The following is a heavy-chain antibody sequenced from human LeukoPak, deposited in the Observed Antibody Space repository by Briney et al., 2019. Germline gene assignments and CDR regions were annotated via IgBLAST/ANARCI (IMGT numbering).Heavy chain of an antibody. J-gene: IGHJ4*02. CDR1: GFTFSSYG. D-gene: IGHD6-13*01. CDR3: AKGHSSSWSLSDY. V-gene: IGHV3-30*02. Sequence: GGSLRLSCAASGFTFSSYGMHWVRQAPGKGLEWVAFIRYDGSNKYYADSVKGRFTISRDNSKNTLYLQMNSLRAEDTAVYYCAKGHSSSWSLSDYWGQGTLVTVSS. CDR2: IRYDGSNK.